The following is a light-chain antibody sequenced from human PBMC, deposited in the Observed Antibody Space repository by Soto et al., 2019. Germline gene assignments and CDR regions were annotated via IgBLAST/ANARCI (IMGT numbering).Light chain of an antibody. CDR2: GTS. Sequence: EIVVTQSPATLSVSPGERATLSCRVSQSVNGHLAWYQQRPGQAPRLLIYGTSTRATDVPLRFSGGGSGTEFTLTINILQSEDFAVYFCHQYFDWPRGTFGQGTKLEI. CDR1: QSVNGH. CDR3: HQYFDWPRGT. J-gene: IGKJ1*01. V-gene: IGKV3-15*01.